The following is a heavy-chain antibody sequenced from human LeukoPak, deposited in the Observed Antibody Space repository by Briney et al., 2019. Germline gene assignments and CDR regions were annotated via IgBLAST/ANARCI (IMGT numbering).Heavy chain of an antibody. Sequence: AASVKVSCKASGYTFTGYYMHWVRQAPGQGLEWMGWINPNSGGTNYAQKFQGRVTMTRDTSISTAYMELSRLRSDDTAVYYCARDLGYCSSTSCHDAFDIWGQGTMVTVSS. J-gene: IGHJ3*02. CDR2: INPNSGGT. D-gene: IGHD2-2*01. CDR3: ARDLGYCSSTSCHDAFDI. V-gene: IGHV1-2*02. CDR1: GYTFTGYY.